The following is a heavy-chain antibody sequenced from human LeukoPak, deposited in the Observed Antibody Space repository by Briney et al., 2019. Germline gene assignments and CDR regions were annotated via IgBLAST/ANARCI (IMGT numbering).Heavy chain of an antibody. D-gene: IGHD6-13*01. CDR2: ISSSGTTI. V-gene: IGHV3-11*04. CDR3: ARDRGQYSSSWEAFDY. Sequence: GGSLRLSCAASGFTFSDYYMTWIRQAPGKGLEWVSYISSSGTTIYYADSVKGRFTISRDNAESSLYLQMNSLRAEDTAVYYCARDRGQYSSSWEAFDYWGQGTLVTVSS. CDR1: GFTFSDYY. J-gene: IGHJ4*02.